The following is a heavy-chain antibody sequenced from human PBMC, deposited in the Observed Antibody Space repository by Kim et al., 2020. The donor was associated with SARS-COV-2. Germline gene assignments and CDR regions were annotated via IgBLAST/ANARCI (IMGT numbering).Heavy chain of an antibody. Sequence: ASVKVSCKASGYTYTSYFMHWVRQAPAQGLEWMGIINPSGGSTGDAQKFQGRVTMTRDTSTRTSYKELSRLRSEDTAVYYCARRDCINSNCFSNWFDPWGQGTLVPVSS. D-gene: IGHD2-8*01. V-gene: IGHV1-46*01. CDR2: INPSGGST. J-gene: IGHJ5*02. CDR1: GYTYTSYF. CDR3: ARRDCINSNCFSNWFDP.